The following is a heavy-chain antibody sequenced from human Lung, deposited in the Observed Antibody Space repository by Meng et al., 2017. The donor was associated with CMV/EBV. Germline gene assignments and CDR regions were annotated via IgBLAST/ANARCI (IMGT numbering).Heavy chain of an antibody. CDR3: ATLPEGAIFGDYGMDV. D-gene: IGHD3-3*01. CDR1: GGTFSSYA. CDR2: IIPIFGTA. Sequence: SXXVSCKASGGTFSSYAISWVRQAPGQGLEWMGGIIPIFGTANYAQKFQGRVTITTDESTSTAYMELSSLRSEDTAVYYCATLPEGAIFGDYGMDVWGQGTTVTVSS. V-gene: IGHV1-69*05. J-gene: IGHJ6*02.